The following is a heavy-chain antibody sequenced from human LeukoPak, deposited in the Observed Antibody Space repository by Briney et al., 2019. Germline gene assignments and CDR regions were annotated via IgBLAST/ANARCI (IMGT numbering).Heavy chain of an antibody. V-gene: IGHV3-23*01. CDR3: AKDDYGFDY. J-gene: IGHJ4*02. Sequence: GGSLRLSCAASGFSFNSYWMHWVRQAPGKGLEWVSAISGSGGSTYYADSVKGRFTISRDNSKNTLYLQMNSLRAADTAVYYCAKDDYGFDYWGQGTLVTVSS. CDR1: GFSFNSYW. CDR2: ISGSGGST. D-gene: IGHD4/OR15-4a*01.